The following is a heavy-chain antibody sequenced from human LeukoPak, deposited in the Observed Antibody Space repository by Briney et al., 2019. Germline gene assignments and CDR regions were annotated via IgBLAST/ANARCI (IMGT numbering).Heavy chain of an antibody. CDR1: GLTFSSYS. J-gene: IGHJ4*02. CDR2: ISSSSSYI. D-gene: IGHD3-10*01. CDR3: ARAPENGGSLWFGELLSSLDY. V-gene: IGHV3-21*01. Sequence: KPGGSLRLSCAASGLTFSSYSMNWVRQAPGKGLEWVSSISSSSSYIYYADSVKGRFTISRDNAKNSLYLQMNSLRAEDTAVYYCARAPENGGSLWFGELLSSLDYWGQGTLVTVSS.